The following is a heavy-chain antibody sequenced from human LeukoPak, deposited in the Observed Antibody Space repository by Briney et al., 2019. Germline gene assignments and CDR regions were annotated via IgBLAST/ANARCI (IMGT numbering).Heavy chain of an antibody. CDR3: ATDSSCYYSDAFDI. V-gene: IGHV3-53*01. D-gene: IGHD3-22*01. CDR1: GFTVSSNY. J-gene: IGHJ3*02. Sequence: GGSLRLSCAASGFTVSSNYMSWVRQAPGKGLEWVSVIYSGGSTYYADSVKGRFTISRDNSKNTLYLQMNSLRAEDTAVYYCATDSSCYYSDAFDIWGQGTMVTVSS. CDR2: IYSGGST.